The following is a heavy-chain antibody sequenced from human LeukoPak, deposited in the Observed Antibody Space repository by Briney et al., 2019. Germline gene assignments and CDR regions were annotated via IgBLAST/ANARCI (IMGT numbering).Heavy chain of an antibody. CDR1: GFTFSSYG. V-gene: IGHV3-33*01. D-gene: IGHD6-13*01. CDR3: ARGLLAAAGSPPVFDP. CDR2: IWYDGSNK. J-gene: IGHJ5*02. Sequence: GRSLRLSCAASGFTFSSYGMHWVRQAPGKGLEWVAVIWYDGSNKYYADSVKGRFTISRDNSKNTLYLRMNSLRAEDTAVYYCARGLLAAAGSPPVFDPWGQGTLVTVSS.